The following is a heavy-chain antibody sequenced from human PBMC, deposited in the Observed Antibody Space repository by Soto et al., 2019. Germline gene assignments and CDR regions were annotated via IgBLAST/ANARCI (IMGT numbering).Heavy chain of an antibody. D-gene: IGHD3-16*01. V-gene: IGHV3-23*01. CDR1: GFTFSSYA. J-gene: IGHJ5*02. Sequence: GGSLRLSCAASGFTFSSYAMSWARQAPGKGLEWVSAASGSGATTHYTDSVKGRFTISRDNPNNMLYLQMDSLRAEDTAVYYCAKLGGYSSGWFDPWGHGTLVTVSS. CDR2: ASGSGATT. CDR3: AKLGGYSSGWFDP.